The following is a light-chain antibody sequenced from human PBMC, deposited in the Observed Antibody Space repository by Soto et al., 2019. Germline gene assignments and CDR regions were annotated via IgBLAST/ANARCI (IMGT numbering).Light chain of an antibody. CDR1: DGVRTF. CDR3: QQSYSTPRT. V-gene: IGKV1-39*01. J-gene: IGKJ1*01. CDR2: GAS. Sequence: DIQMTQSPSSLSASVGDRVTITCRASDGVRTFLNWYQHRPGKAPKLLIYGASRLQSGVPSRFSGGGSGTYFTLTFSSLQPEDFATYYCQQSYSTPRTCGQGTKV.